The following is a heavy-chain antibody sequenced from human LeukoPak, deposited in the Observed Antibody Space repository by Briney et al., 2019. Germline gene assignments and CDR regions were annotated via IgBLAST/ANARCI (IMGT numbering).Heavy chain of an antibody. V-gene: IGHV3-30*03. J-gene: IGHJ4*02. CDR1: GFTFSSYG. CDR3: ARVLYSSGWYGDHY. Sequence: PGRSLRLSCAGSGFTFSSYGIHWVRQAPGKGLEWVAVISYDGSNKYYADSVKGRFTISRDNSKNTLYLQMNSLRDEDTAVYYCARVLYSSGWYGDHYWGQGTLVTVSS. CDR2: ISYDGSNK. D-gene: IGHD6-19*01.